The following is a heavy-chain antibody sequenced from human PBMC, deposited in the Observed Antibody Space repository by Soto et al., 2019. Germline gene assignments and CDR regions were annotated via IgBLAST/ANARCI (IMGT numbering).Heavy chain of an antibody. J-gene: IGHJ3*02. CDR2: ISGSGGST. V-gene: IGHV3-23*01. D-gene: IGHD4-17*01. CDR3: AKHDYGENDAFDI. Sequence: EVQLLESGGGLVQPGGSLRLSCAASGFTFSSYAMSWVRQAPGKGLAWVSAISGSGGSTYYADSVKGRFTISRDNSKNTLYLQMNSLRAEDTAVYYCAKHDYGENDAFDIWGQGTMVTVSS. CDR1: GFTFSSYA.